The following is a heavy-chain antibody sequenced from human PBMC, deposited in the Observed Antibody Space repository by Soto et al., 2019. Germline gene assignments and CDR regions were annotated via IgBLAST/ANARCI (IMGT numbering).Heavy chain of an antibody. CDR2: ISWNSGSI. J-gene: IGHJ4*02. Sequence: DVQLVESGGGLVQPGRSLRLSCAASGFTFDDYAMHWVRQAPGKGLEWVSGISWNSGSIGYADSVKGRFTISRDNAKNSLYLQMNSLRAEDTALYYCAKGGQLLTEGGGYWGQVTLVTVSS. CDR3: AKGGQLLTEGGGY. CDR1: GFTFDDYA. V-gene: IGHV3-9*01. D-gene: IGHD2-2*01.